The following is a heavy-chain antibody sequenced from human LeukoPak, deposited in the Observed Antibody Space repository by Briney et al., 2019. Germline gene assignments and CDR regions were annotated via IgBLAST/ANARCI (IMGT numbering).Heavy chain of an antibody. CDR2: IYYSGST. CDR3: ARTYTYDFWSGYYRDDAFDI. Sequence: SETLSLTCTVSGGSISSYYWSWIRQPPGKGLEWIGYIYYSGSTNYNPSLKSRVTISVDTSTNQFSLKLSSVTAADTAVYYCARTYTYDFWSGYYRDDAFDIWGQGTMVTVSS. CDR1: GGSISSYY. J-gene: IGHJ3*02. V-gene: IGHV4-59*01. D-gene: IGHD3-3*01.